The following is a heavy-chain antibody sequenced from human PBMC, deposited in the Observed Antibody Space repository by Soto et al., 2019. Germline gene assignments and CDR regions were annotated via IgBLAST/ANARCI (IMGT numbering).Heavy chain of an antibody. CDR3: ASVLVPTYGASDFCCHS. Sequence: GASVKAYCKASGYTFTSYGWHWVCQAPGQRLEGMGWINAGNGNTKYSQKFQGRVTITRDTSASTAYMELSSLRSEDTAVFYCASVLVPTYGASDFCCHSRGQAPLVSV. J-gene: IGHJ1*01. D-gene: IGHD2-8*01. CDR2: INAGNGNT. V-gene: IGHV1-3*01. CDR1: GYTFTSYG.